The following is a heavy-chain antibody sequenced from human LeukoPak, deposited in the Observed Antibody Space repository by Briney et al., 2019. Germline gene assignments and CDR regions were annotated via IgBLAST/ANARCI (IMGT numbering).Heavy chain of an antibody. D-gene: IGHD3-22*01. J-gene: IGHJ4*02. V-gene: IGHV3-7*01. CDR3: ASGFDSRFFDK. Sequence: GGSLRLSCAASGFTSSNYWMTWVRQAPGKGLEWVANIKQDGNEKYYVDSVKGRFTISRDNAKNSLYLQMNSLRAEDTTVYYCASGFDSRFFDKWGQGTLVTVSS. CDR2: IKQDGNEK. CDR1: GFTSSNYW.